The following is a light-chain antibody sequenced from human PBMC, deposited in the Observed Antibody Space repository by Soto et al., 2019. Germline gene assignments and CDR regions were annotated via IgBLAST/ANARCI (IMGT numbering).Light chain of an antibody. CDR1: SSDVGSYNF. Sequence: QSVLTQPASVSASPGQSITISCTGTSSDVGSYNFVSWYQQHPGKAPKLMIFDVSVRPSGVSNRFSGSKSGNTASLTISGLQAEDEAHYYCSSYTTASTAIFGGGTKLTVL. CDR2: DVS. CDR3: SSYTTASTAI. J-gene: IGLJ2*01. V-gene: IGLV2-14*03.